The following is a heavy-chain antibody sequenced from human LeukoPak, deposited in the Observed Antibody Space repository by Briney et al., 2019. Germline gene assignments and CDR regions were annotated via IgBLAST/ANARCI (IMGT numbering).Heavy chain of an antibody. D-gene: IGHD6-6*01. Sequence: SETLSLTCTVSGYSISSGYYWGWIRQPPGKGLEWIGYIYHNGSTYYNPSLKSRVTISVDRCKNQFSLKLSSVTAADTAVYYCARGRGSSRYWYFDLWGRGTLVTVSS. CDR3: ARGRGSSRYWYFDL. CDR1: GYSISSGYY. J-gene: IGHJ2*01. CDR2: IYHNGST. V-gene: IGHV4-38-2*02.